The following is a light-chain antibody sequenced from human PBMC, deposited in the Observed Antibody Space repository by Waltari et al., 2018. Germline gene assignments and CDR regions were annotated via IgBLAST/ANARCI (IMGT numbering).Light chain of an antibody. Sequence: AIRMTQSPSSFSASTGDRVTITCRASPGISSYLAWYQHKPGKAPKLLIYAASTLQSGVPSRFSGSGSGTDFTLTISCLQSEDFATYYCQQYYSYPPTFGGGTKVEIK. CDR1: PGISSY. CDR3: QQYYSYPPT. J-gene: IGKJ4*02. V-gene: IGKV1-8*01. CDR2: AAS.